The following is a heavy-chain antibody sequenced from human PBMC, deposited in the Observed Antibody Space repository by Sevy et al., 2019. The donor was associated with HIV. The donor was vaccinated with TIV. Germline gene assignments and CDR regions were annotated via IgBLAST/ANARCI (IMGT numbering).Heavy chain of an antibody. CDR1: GITLTPYW. J-gene: IGHJ4*02. CDR3: SRGLYYYDMRGHQEPGDY. D-gene: IGHD3-22*01. V-gene: IGHV3-74*01. CDR2: INSDGSST. Sequence: GGSLRLSCAASGITLTPYWMHWVRQVPGKGLVWVSRINSDGSSTSYAESVKGRFTISREIGKITVYLQMKSLRVEDTAVYFCSRGLYYYDMRGHQEPGDYWGQGVLVTVSS.